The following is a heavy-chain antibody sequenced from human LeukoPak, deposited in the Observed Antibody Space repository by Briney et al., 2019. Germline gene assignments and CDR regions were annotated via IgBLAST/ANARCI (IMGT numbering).Heavy chain of an antibody. CDR2: ISAYNGNT. D-gene: IGHD1-1*01. CDR1: GYTFTSYG. V-gene: IGHV1-18*04. Sequence: GASVKVSCKASGYTFTSYGISWVRQAPGQGLEWMGWISAYNGNTNYAQKLQGRVTMTTDTSTSTAYMELRSLRSDDTAVYYCARVRYSGGPDRSHAEYFQHWGQGTLVTVSS. CDR3: ARVRYSGGPDRSHAEYFQH. J-gene: IGHJ1*01.